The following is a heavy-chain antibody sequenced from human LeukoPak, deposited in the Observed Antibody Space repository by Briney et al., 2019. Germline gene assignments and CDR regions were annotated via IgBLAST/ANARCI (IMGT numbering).Heavy chain of an antibody. CDR2: IIPIFGTA. Sequence: SVKVSCKASGGTFSSYAISWVRQAPGQGLEWMGGIIPIFGTASYAQKFQGRVTMTRDTSTSTVYMELSSLRSEDTAVYYCARDFSLSSSWYPGSHWGQGTLVTVSS. D-gene: IGHD6-13*01. J-gene: IGHJ4*02. CDR3: ARDFSLSSSWYPGSH. V-gene: IGHV1-69*05. CDR1: GGTFSSYA.